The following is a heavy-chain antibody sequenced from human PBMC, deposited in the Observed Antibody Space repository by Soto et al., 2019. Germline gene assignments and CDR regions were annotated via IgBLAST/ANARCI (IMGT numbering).Heavy chain of an antibody. D-gene: IGHD3-3*01. J-gene: IGHJ4*02. Sequence: PSETLSLTCTVSGGSISSSSYYWGWIRQPPGKGLEWIGSIYYSGSTYYNPSLKSRVTISVDTSKNQFSLKLSSVTAADTAVYYCARSNFYFFWSGYYPRSLAPGHGPFDYWGQGTLVTVSS. CDR3: ARSNFYFFWSGYYPRSLAPGHGPFDY. CDR2: IYYSGST. CDR1: GGSISSSSYY. V-gene: IGHV4-39*01.